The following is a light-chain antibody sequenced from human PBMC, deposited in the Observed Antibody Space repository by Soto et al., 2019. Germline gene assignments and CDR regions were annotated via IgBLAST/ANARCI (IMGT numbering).Light chain of an antibody. J-gene: IGKJ2*01. Sequence: EIVLTQSPATLSLSPGERATLSCRASQSVGGFLAWYQQKSGKAPRLLIYDTSKRATGIPGRFSGSGSGTDFTLTISSLEPEDFAIYHCQHRSNWPPMYTFGQGTKLEIK. V-gene: IGKV3-11*01. CDR2: DTS. CDR1: QSVGGF. CDR3: QHRSNWPPMYT.